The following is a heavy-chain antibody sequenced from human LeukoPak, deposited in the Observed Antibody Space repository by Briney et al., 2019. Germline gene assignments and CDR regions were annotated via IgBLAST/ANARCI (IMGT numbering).Heavy chain of an antibody. J-gene: IGHJ4*02. CDR3: VRDDCAADACYPGGY. CDR1: GYTFTNYV. D-gene: IGHD2-21*02. V-gene: IGHV1-3*01. CDR2: INAGNGDT. Sequence: ALVKVSCKASGYTFTNYVVHWVRQAPGQRPEWMGYINAGNGDTKYSKNFQDRVTITRDTSASTAYMEVSSLTSEDTALYSCVRDDCAADACYPGGYWGQGTLVTVSS.